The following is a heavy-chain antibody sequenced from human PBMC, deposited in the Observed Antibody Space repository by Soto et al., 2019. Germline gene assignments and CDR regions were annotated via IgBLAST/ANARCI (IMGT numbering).Heavy chain of an antibody. CDR2: IWYDGSNK. D-gene: IGHD2-15*01. Sequence: QVQLVESGGGVVQPGRSLRLSCAASRFTFSSYGMHWVRQAPGKGLEWVAVIWYDGSNKYYADSVKGRFTISRDNSKNTLYLQMNSLRAEDTAVYYCARDDEGYCSGGSCYFDYWGQGTLVTVSS. J-gene: IGHJ4*02. CDR1: RFTFSSYG. CDR3: ARDDEGYCSGGSCYFDY. V-gene: IGHV3-33*01.